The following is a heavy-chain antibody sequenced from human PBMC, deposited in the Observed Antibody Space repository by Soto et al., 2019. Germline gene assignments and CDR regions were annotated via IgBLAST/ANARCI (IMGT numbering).Heavy chain of an antibody. CDR3: ARDTSVAYYFDY. V-gene: IGHV3-33*01. CDR2: IWYDGSNK. D-gene: IGHD5-12*01. Sequence: PGGSLRLSCAASGFTFSSYGMHWVRQAPGKGLEWVAVIWYDGSNKYYADSVKGRFTISRDNSKNTLYLQMNSLRAEDTAVCYCARDTSVAYYFDYWGQGTLVTVSS. CDR1: GFTFSSYG. J-gene: IGHJ4*02.